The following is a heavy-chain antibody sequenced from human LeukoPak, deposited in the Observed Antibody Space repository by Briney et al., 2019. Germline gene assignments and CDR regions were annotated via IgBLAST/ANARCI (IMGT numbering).Heavy chain of an antibody. J-gene: IGHJ4*02. CDR3: ARGGLQSQIDY. CDR2: ITPNSGVT. Sequence: GASAKVSCKASGYTFTGYYLHWVRQAPGQGLEWMGRITPNSGVTNYAQKFQGRVTMTRDTSISTAYMELSRLRSDDTAVYYCARGGLQSQIDYWTQGTLVTVSS. CDR1: GYTFTGYY. V-gene: IGHV1-2*06. D-gene: IGHD4-11*01.